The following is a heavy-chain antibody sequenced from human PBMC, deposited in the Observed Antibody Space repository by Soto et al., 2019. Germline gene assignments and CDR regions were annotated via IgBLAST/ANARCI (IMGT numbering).Heavy chain of an antibody. CDR2: ISSSGGTI. Sequence: ESGGGLVRPGGSVRLSCAASGFTFSTYSMNWVRQAPGKGLEWVSFISSSGGTIYYADSVKGRFTISRDNAKNSLYLQMNSLSDEDTAVYYCARLSVRYCSGGSCSQLDYWGQGTLVTVSS. D-gene: IGHD2-15*01. J-gene: IGHJ4*02. V-gene: IGHV3-48*02. CDR1: GFTFSTYS. CDR3: ARLSVRYCSGGSCSQLDY.